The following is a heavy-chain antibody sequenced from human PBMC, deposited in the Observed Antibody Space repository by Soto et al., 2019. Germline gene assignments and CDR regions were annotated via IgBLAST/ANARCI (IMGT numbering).Heavy chain of an antibody. CDR3: VKDGGYCSSYTCYVPRNQYFEA. CDR1: GFTFSDYW. CDR2: IKFDGSEK. D-gene: IGHD2-2*01. Sequence: PGGSLRLSCEASGFTFSDYWMSWVRQAPGKGPEWVANIKFDGSEKQYVDSVRGRFTISRDNSRSSLSLQMNSLRAGDTAVYYCVKDGGYCSSYTCYVPRNQYFEAWGQGNLVNVSX. V-gene: IGHV3-7*03. J-gene: IGHJ5*02.